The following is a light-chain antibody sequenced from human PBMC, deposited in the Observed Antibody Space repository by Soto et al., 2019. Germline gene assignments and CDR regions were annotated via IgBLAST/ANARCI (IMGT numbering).Light chain of an antibody. J-gene: IGKJ2*01. V-gene: IGKV3-15*01. CDR1: QSVSSN. CDR3: QQYNNWPPYT. Sequence: EIVIKQSPATLSVSPGERATLSCRASQSVSSNLAWYQQKPGQAPSLLIYGASTRATGIPARFSGSGSGTEFTLTISSLQSEDFAVYYCQQYNNWPPYTFGQGTKLEIK. CDR2: GAS.